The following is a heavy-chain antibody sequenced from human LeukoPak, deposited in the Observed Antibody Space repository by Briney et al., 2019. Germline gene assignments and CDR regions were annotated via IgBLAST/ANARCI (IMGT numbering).Heavy chain of an antibody. CDR1: GFTFSYYA. V-gene: IGHV3-23*01. D-gene: IGHD2-2*01. CDR3: AKRYCSSTSCYDFFDY. J-gene: IGHJ4*02. Sequence: GGSLRLSCAVSGFTFSYYAMSWVRQAPGKGLEWVSGISGGGNSTYYVDSVKGRFTISRDNSKNTLFLQMNSLRAEDTAICYCAKRYCSSTSCYDFFDYWGQGTLVTVSS. CDR2: ISGGGNST.